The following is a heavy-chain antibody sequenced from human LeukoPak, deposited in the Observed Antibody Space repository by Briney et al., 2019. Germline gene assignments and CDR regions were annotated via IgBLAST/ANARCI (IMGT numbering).Heavy chain of an antibody. CDR1: GFTFSSYA. V-gene: IGHV3-23*01. Sequence: GGSLRLSCVASGFTFSSYAMGWVRQAPGKRPEWVSSLTDSGGTTYYADSVKGRFTISRDTSKNTLYLQMNSLRAEDTAVYYCARGEGILTSFDSCYFDYWGQGTLVTVSS. CDR2: LTDSGGTT. D-gene: IGHD3-9*01. J-gene: IGHJ4*02. CDR3: ARGEGILTSFDSCYFDY.